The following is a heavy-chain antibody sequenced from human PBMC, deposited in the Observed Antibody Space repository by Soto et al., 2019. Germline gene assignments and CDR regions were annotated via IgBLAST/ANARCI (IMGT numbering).Heavy chain of an antibody. CDR3: ASYYDSSGYYYGMDV. CDR2: ISAYNGDT. D-gene: IGHD3-22*01. J-gene: IGHJ6*02. CDR1: GYTFTSYG. Sequence: ASVKVSCKASGYTFTSYGISWVRQAPGQGLEWMGWISAYNGDTKYAQKLQGRVTMTTDTSTSTAYMELRSLRSDDTAVYYCASYYDSSGYYYGMDVWGQGTTVPVSS. V-gene: IGHV1-18*01.